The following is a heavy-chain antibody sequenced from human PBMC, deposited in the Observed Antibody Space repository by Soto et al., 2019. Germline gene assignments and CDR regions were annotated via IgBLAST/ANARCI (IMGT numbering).Heavy chain of an antibody. CDR1: GYSISSSNW. CDR2: INHSGST. D-gene: IGHD2-8*02. J-gene: IGHJ4*02. Sequence: SETLSLTCAVSGYSISSSNWWGWIRQPPGKGLEWIGEINHSGSTNYNPSLKSRVTISVDTSKNQFSLKPTSVTAADTAVYYCARDKITGLFDYWGQGTLGTVSS. CDR3: ARDKITGLFDY. V-gene: IGHV4-28*03.